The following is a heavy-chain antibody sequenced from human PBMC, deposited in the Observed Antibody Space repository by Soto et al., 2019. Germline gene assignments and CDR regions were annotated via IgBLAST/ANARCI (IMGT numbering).Heavy chain of an antibody. CDR3: ACEESSPDDYTNFDY. CDR2: ISSSSSYI. J-gene: IGHJ4*02. V-gene: IGHV3-21*01. D-gene: IGHD2-2*02. CDR1: GFTFSSYS. Sequence: EVQLVESGGGLVKPGGSLRLSCAASGFTFSSYSMNWVRQAPGKGLEWVSSISSSSSYIYYADSVKGRFTISRDNAKNSLYLQMNSLRAVDTAVHYCACEESSPDDYTNFDYWGQGTLFTVSS.